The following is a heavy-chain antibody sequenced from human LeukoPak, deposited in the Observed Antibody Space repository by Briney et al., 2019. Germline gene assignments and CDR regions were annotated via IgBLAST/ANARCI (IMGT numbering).Heavy chain of an antibody. CDR3: AREAGSGGTSSPDY. CDR1: GFTFSSYA. CDR2: ISYDGSNK. D-gene: IGHD2-2*01. Sequence: GGSLRLSCAASGFTFSSYAMHWVRQAPGKGLEWVAVISYDGSNKYYADSVKGRFTISRDNSKNTLYLQMNSLRAEDTAVYYCAREAGSGGTSSPDYWGQGTLVTVSS. V-gene: IGHV3-30-3*01. J-gene: IGHJ4*02.